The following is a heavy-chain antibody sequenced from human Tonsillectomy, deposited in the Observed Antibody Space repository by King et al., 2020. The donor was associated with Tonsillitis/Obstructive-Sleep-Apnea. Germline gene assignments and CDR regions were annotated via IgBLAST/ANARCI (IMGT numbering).Heavy chain of an antibody. CDR1: GCTFSGSG. J-gene: IGHJ5*02. CDR2: IRSKADSYSR. V-gene: IGHV3-73*01. CDR3: TRHSHEPNWFDP. Sequence: VQLVESGGGLVQTGGSLKLSCAASGCTFSGSGMHWFRQLSGKGLEWVVLIRSKADSYSREYAASVKGRFTISRDDSKTTAYLQMNSLKTEDTAVYYCTRHSHEPNWFDPWGQGTLVTVSS.